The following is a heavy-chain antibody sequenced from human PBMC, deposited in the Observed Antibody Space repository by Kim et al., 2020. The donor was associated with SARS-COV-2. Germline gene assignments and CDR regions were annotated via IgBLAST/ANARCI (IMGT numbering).Heavy chain of an antibody. V-gene: IGHV3-23*01. CDR1: GFTFSSYA. J-gene: IGHJ6*02. Sequence: GGSLRLSCAASGFTFSSYAMSWVRQAPGRGLEWVSAISGSGGSTYYADSVKGRFTISRDNSKNTLYLQMNSLRAEDTAVYYCAKVISGPRTYYYYGMDVWGQGTTVTVSS. CDR3: AKVISGPRTYYYYGMDV. CDR2: ISGSGGST. D-gene: IGHD5-12*01.